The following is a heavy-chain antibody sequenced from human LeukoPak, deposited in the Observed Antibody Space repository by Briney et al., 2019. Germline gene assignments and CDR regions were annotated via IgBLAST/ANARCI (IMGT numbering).Heavy chain of an antibody. CDR1: GGSFSGYY. D-gene: IGHD2-15*01. V-gene: IGHV4-34*01. CDR3: GRGYWSGGSYYCGRKANCFDL. Sequence: SETLSLTRPVYGGSFSGYYWSWIRPPPGKGLEWIGEINHSGSTNYNPSRKSRVTISVVTSKKQFSLKLRVVTDADTAVYYCGRGYWSGGSYYCGRKANCFDLWGQGTLVTVSS. J-gene: IGHJ5*02. CDR2: INHSGST.